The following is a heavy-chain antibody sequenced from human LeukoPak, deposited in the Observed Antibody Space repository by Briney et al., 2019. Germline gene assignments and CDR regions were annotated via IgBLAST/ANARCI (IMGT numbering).Heavy chain of an antibody. J-gene: IGHJ4*02. V-gene: IGHV4-59*01. D-gene: IGHD2-8*02. CDR2: VYSSGNT. CDR1: GGSIGSFY. CDR3: ARGGVLLGIDY. Sequence: SETLSLTCTVSGGSIGSFYWNWIRQPPGKGLEWIGYVYSSGNTNYNPSLKGRVIISVDTSKNQFSLKLSSVTAADTAVYYCARGGVLLGIDYWGQGTLVTVSS.